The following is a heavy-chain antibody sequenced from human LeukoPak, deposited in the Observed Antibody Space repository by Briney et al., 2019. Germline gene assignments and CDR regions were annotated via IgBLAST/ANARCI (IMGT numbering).Heavy chain of an antibody. CDR1: GFTFDDYA. CDR2: IDWNGGSI. V-gene: IGHV3-20*04. Sequence: GGSLRLSCAASGFTFDDYAMSWVRQAPGKGLEWVSGIDWNGGSIGYGDSVKGRITISRDNAKNSLYLQMDSLRAEDTALYYCARGPGWNSGSPRYSDYWGQGTLVTVSS. J-gene: IGHJ4*02. CDR3: ARGPGWNSGSPRYSDY. D-gene: IGHD1-26*01.